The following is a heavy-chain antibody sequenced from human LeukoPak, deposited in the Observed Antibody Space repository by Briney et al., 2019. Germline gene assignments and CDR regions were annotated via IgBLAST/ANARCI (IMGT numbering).Heavy chain of an antibody. CDR1: GFTFSSYG. CDR3: AKDRGYSYGFFDY. J-gene: IGHJ4*02. Sequence: GGSLRLSCAASGFTFSSYGMHWVRQAPGKGLEWVAVIWYDGSNKYYADSVEGRFTISRDNSKNTLYLQMNSLRAEDTAVYYCAKDRGYSYGFFDYWGQGTLVTVSS. V-gene: IGHV3-33*06. CDR2: IWYDGSNK. D-gene: IGHD5-18*01.